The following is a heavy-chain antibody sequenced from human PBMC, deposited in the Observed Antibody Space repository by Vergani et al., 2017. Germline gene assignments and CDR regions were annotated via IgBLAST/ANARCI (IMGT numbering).Heavy chain of an antibody. J-gene: IGHJ4*02. V-gene: IGHV4-59*01. CDR1: GGSISSYY. CDR2: IYYSGST. Sequence: QVQLQESGPGLVKPSETLSLTCTVSGGSISSYYWSWIRQPPGKGLEWIGYIYYSGSTNYNPSLKSRVTISVDTSKNQFSLKLSSVTAADTAVYYCARDGRLGRGGGYFDYWGQGTLVTVSS. D-gene: IGHD1-1*01. CDR3: ARDGRLGRGGGYFDY.